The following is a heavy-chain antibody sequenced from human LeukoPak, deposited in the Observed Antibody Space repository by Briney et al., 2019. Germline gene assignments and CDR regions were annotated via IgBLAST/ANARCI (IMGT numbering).Heavy chain of an antibody. CDR1: GFTFSSYW. Sequence: GGSLRLSCAASGFTFSSYWIHWVRQAPGKGLVWVSRINSDGSSTNYADSVKGRFTISRDNVKNTLYLQMNSLRADDTAVYYCARANTKGYDFWSGYYTVDYWGQGTLVTVSS. J-gene: IGHJ4*02. CDR3: ARANTKGYDFWSGYYTVDY. V-gene: IGHV3-74*01. CDR2: INSDGSST. D-gene: IGHD3-3*01.